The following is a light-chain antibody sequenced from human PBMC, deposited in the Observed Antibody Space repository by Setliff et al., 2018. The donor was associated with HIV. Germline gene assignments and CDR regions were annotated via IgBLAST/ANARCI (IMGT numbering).Light chain of an antibody. Sequence: QSALAQPASVSGSPGQSITISCTGTSGDGGRYNLVSWYQQQPGKPPKLMIYQASKRPSGVSNRFSGSKSGNTASLTISGLQAEDEADYYCCSNTGSNTYVFGTGTKVTVL. CDR2: QAS. V-gene: IGLV2-23*01. CDR3: CSNTGSNTYV. J-gene: IGLJ1*01. CDR1: SGDGGRYNL.